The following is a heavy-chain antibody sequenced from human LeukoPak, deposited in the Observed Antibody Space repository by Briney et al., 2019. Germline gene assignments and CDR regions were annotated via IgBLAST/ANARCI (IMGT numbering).Heavy chain of an antibody. CDR1: GFTFNNYW. Sequence: GGSLRLSCAASGFTFNNYWMHWVRQAPGKGLVWVSRIKSDGSSTNYADFVEGRFTISRDNAKNTLYLQMNSLRAEDTAVYYCARVLSGSWDWFDPWGQGTLVTVSS. CDR3: ARVLSGSWDWFDP. V-gene: IGHV3-74*01. CDR2: IKSDGSST. D-gene: IGHD3-22*01. J-gene: IGHJ5*02.